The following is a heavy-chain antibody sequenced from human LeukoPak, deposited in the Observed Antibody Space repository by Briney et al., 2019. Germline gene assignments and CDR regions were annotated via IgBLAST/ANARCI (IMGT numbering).Heavy chain of an antibody. CDR2: ISYDGSNK. D-gene: IGHD5-12*01. Sequence: GGSLRLSCAASGFTFSSYGMHWVRQAPGKGLEWVAVISYDGSNKYYADSVKGRFTISRDNSKNTLYLQMNSLRAEDTAVYYCAKDRYSGYDAVDYWGQGTLVTVSS. V-gene: IGHV3-30*18. CDR3: AKDRYSGYDAVDY. J-gene: IGHJ4*02. CDR1: GFTFSSYG.